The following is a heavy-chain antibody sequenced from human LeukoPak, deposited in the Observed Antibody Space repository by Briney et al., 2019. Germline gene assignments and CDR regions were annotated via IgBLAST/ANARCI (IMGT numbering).Heavy chain of an antibody. V-gene: IGHV3-30*18. J-gene: IGHJ4*02. D-gene: IGHD2-2*01. CDR1: GFTFSSYG. CDR3: AKYGPDCSSTSCYFDY. CDR2: ISYDGSNK. Sequence: GGSLRLSCAASGFTFSSYGMHWVRQAPGKGLEWVAVISYDGSNKYYADSVKGRFTISRDNSKNTLYLQMNSLRAEDTAVYYCAKYGPDCSSTSCYFDYWGQGTLVTVSS.